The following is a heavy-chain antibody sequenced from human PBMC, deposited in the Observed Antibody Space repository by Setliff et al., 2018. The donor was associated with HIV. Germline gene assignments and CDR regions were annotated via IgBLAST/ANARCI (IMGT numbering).Heavy chain of an antibody. CDR2: ISAGGGDT. D-gene: IGHD6-13*01. CDR3: ARVRYMAAAALFDY. J-gene: IGHJ4*02. V-gene: IGHV3-23*01. Sequence: GGSLRLSCAASGFTFSSYAMSWVRQAPGKGLEWVSTISAGGGDTYYADSVKGRFTISRDNAKNTLYLQMNSLRDGDTAVYHCARVRYMAAAALFDYWGQGTLVTVSS. CDR1: GFTFSSYA.